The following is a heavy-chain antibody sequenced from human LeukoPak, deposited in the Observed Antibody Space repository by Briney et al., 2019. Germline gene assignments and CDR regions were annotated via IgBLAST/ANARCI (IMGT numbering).Heavy chain of an antibody. CDR2: ISWNSGSI. D-gene: IGHD5-12*01. CDR1: GFTVSSNY. CDR3: AKDSGYDFSYFDY. Sequence: GGSLRLSCAASGFTVSSNYMSWVRQAPGKGLEWVSGISWNSGSIGYADSVKGRFTISRDNAKNSLYLQMNSLRAEDTALYYCAKDSGYDFSYFDYWGQGTLVTVSS. J-gene: IGHJ4*02. V-gene: IGHV3-9*01.